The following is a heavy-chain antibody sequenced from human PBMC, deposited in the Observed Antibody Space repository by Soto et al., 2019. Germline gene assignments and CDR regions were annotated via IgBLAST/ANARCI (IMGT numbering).Heavy chain of an antibody. J-gene: IGHJ5*02. CDR1: GFTFSNYA. V-gene: IGHV3-23*01. D-gene: IGHD3-10*01. CDR2: ISGSGAGT. Sequence: EVQLLESGGGLVQPGGSLRLSCAASGFTFSNYAMSWVRQAPGKGLEWVSAISGSGAGTYYADSVKGRFTISRDNSKNTVYLQMNSLRAEDTAVYYCARDCGPWRGHHDYGSNWFDPWGQGTPVTVSS. CDR3: ARDCGPWRGHHDYGSNWFDP.